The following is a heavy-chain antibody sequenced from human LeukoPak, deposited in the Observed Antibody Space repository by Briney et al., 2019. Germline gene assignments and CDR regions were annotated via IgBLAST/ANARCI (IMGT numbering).Heavy chain of an antibody. CDR2: ISSSGSIT. D-gene: IGHD6-6*01. CDR3: ARDKASPFTYYGMDV. V-gene: IGHV3-48*03. CDR1: RFTLSSYE. Sequence: PGGSLRLSCAASRFTLSSYEMNWVRRAPGKGLESVAYISSSGSITYYADSVKGRFTISRDNANNSLSLLMNSLRAEDTAVYYCARDKASPFTYYGMDVWGQGTTVTVSS. J-gene: IGHJ6*02.